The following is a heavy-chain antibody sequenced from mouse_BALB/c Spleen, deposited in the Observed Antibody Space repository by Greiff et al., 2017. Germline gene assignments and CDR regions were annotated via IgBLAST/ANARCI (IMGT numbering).Heavy chain of an antibody. V-gene: IGHV1-9*01. D-gene: IGHD1-1*01. Sequence: QVQLQQSGAELMKPGASVKISCKATGYTFSSYWIEWVKQRPGHGLEWIGEILPGSGSTNYNEKFKGKATFTADTSSNTAYMQLSSLTSEDSAVYYCARPTVVDGMDYWGQGTSVTVSS. J-gene: IGHJ4*01. CDR2: ILPGSGST. CDR1: GYTFSSYW. CDR3: ARPTVVDGMDY.